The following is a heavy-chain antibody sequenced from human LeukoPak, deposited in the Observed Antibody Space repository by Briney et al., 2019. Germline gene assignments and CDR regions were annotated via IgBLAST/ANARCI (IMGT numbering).Heavy chain of an antibody. J-gene: IGHJ6*03. CDR1: GYTFTSYD. D-gene: IGHD3-10*01. Sequence: GASVKVSCKASGYTFTSYDINWVRQATGQGLEWMGWMNPNSGNTGYAQKFQGRVTMTRNTSISTAYMELSSLRSEDTAVYYCARVGQYYGSGRGKTYYHYMDVWGKGTTVTISS. CDR2: MNPNSGNT. CDR3: ARVGQYYGSGRGKTYYHYMDV. V-gene: IGHV1-8*01.